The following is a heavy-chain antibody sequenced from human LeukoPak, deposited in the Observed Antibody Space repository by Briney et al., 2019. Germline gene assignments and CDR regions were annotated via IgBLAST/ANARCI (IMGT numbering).Heavy chain of an antibody. CDR1: GFTFSDFG. CDR2: ISYDGRNK. Sequence: GGSLRLSCAASGFTFSDFGMHWVRQAPGKGLEWVAVISYDGRNKYYGDSVKGRFTISRDNSKNTLNLQMNTLRPEDTAVYYCAKDQDVAATGTWGSIDYWGQGTLVTVSP. V-gene: IGHV3-30*18. J-gene: IGHJ4*02. CDR3: AKDQDVAATGTWGSIDY. D-gene: IGHD6-13*01.